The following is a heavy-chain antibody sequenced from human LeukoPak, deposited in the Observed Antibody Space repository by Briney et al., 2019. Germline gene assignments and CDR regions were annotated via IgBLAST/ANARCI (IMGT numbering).Heavy chain of an antibody. D-gene: IGHD1-14*01. CDR1: GFTFSSYA. Sequence: GGSLRLSCAASGFTFSSYAMHWVRQAPGKGLEWVAVISYDGSYKYYADSVKGRFTISRDNSKNTLYLQMNSLRAEDTAVYYCARERPERSTGACFDYWGQGTLVTVSS. J-gene: IGHJ4*02. CDR2: ISYDGSYK. V-gene: IGHV3-30-3*01. CDR3: ARERPERSTGACFDY.